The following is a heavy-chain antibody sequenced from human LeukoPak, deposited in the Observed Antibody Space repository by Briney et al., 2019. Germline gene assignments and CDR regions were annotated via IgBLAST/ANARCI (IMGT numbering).Heavy chain of an antibody. J-gene: IGHJ4*02. CDR3: ARPGGSGSYALWGY. CDR2: INWNGGST. D-gene: IGHD3-10*01. V-gene: IGHV3-20*04. CDR1: GFTFDDYG. Sequence: SGGSLRLSCAASGFTFDDYGMSWVRQAPGKGLEWVSGINWNGGSTGYADSVKGRFTISRDNAKNTLYLQMNSLRAEDTAVYYCARPGGSGSYALWGYWGQGTLVTVSS.